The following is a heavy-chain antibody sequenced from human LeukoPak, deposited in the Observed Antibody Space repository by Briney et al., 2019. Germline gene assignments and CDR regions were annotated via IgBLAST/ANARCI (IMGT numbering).Heavy chain of an antibody. CDR2: MNPKTRNT. Sequence: ASVRVSRKASGYTFTNYDINWVRQASGQGLEWMGWMNPKTRNTGFAQKFQGRITLTMDPSISTAYMELSSLRSEDTAVYYCARAGYCSGNTCFVWADLWGQGTLVTVSS. CDR1: GYTFTNYD. CDR3: ARAGYCSGNTCFVWADL. D-gene: IGHD2-15*01. J-gene: IGHJ5*02. V-gene: IGHV1-8*01.